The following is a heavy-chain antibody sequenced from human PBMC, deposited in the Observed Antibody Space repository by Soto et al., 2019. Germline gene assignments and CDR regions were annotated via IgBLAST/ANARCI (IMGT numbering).Heavy chain of an antibody. V-gene: IGHV1-69*13. Sequence: GASVKVSCKAPADTFTSYYIHWVRQAPGHGLEWMGGIIPIFGTANYAQKFQGRVTITADESTSTAYMELSSLRSEDTAVYYCASGGSDYGDYVGWFDPWGQGTLVTVSS. CDR1: ADTFTSYY. CDR2: IIPIFGTA. D-gene: IGHD4-17*01. CDR3: ASGGSDYGDYVGWFDP. J-gene: IGHJ5*02.